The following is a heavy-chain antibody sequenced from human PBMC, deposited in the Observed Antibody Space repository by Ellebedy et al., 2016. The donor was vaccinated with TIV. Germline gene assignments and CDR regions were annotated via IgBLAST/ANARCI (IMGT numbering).Heavy chain of an antibody. CDR1: GGSFSGYY. J-gene: IGHJ6*02. Sequence: SETLSLTXAVYGGSFSGYYWSWIRQPPGKGLEWIGEINHSGSTNYNPSLKSRVTISVDTSKNQFSLKLSSVTAADTAVYYCARGPGLGIYYYYGMDVWGQGTTVTVSS. V-gene: IGHV4-34*01. D-gene: IGHD3-16*01. CDR3: ARGPGLGIYYYYGMDV. CDR2: INHSGST.